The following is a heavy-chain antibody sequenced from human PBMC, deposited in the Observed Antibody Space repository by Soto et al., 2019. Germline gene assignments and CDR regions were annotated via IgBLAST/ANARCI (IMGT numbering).Heavy chain of an antibody. CDR1: GCSISSYY. Sequence: PSETLSLTCTVSGCSISSYYWSWIRQPPGKGLEWIGYIYYSGSTNYNPSLKSRVTISVDTSKNQFSLKLSSVTAADTAVYYCARVLRYSGYDLDAFDIWGQGTMVTVSS. D-gene: IGHD5-12*01. V-gene: IGHV4-59*01. CDR2: IYYSGST. J-gene: IGHJ3*02. CDR3: ARVLRYSGYDLDAFDI.